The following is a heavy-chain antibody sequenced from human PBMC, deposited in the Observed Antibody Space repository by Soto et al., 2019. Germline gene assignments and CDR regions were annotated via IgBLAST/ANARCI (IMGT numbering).Heavy chain of an antibody. J-gene: IGHJ4*02. CDR2: IYYSGST. CDR3: ARQSYDILTGYYLIDY. V-gene: IGHV4-59*08. CDR1: GGSISSYY. D-gene: IGHD3-9*01. Sequence: PSETLSLTCTVSGGSISSYYWSWIRQPPGKGLEWIGYIYYSGSTNYNPSLKSRVTISVDTSKNQFSLKLSSVTAADTAVYYCARQSYDILTGYYLIDYWGQGTLVTVSS.